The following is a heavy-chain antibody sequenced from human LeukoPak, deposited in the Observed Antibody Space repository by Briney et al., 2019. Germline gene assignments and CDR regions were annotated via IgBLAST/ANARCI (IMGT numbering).Heavy chain of an antibody. V-gene: IGHV1-8*01. CDR3: ARDPVITMVRGVMGDPDNWFDP. CDR1: GYTFTSYD. J-gene: IGHJ5*02. CDR2: MNPNSGNT. Sequence: ASVKVSCKASGYTFTSYDINWVRQATGQGLEWMGWMNPNSGNTGYAQKFQGRVTMTRNTSISTAYMELSSLRSEDTAVYYCARDPVITMVRGVMGDPDNWFDPWGQGTLVTVSS. D-gene: IGHD3-10*01.